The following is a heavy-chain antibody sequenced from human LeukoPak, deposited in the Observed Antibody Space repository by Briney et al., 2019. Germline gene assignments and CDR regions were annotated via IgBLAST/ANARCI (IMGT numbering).Heavy chain of an antibody. CDR2: ISSSGSTI. CDR3: AKASLEGDYGDYRGAFDI. J-gene: IGHJ3*02. V-gene: IGHV3-11*01. Sequence: GGSLRLSCAASRFTFSDYYMSWIRQAPGKGLERVSYISSSGSTIYYADSVKGRFTISRDNSKNTLYLQMNSLRAEDTAVYYCAKASLEGDYGDYRGAFDIWGQGTMVTVSS. D-gene: IGHD4-17*01. CDR1: RFTFSDYY.